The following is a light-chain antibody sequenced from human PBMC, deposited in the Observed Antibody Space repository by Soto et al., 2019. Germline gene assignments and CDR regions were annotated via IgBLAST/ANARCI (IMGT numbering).Light chain of an antibody. CDR3: SSYTSSSTLEVV. CDR1: SSDFGGYNY. J-gene: IGLJ2*01. CDR2: EVS. V-gene: IGLV2-14*01. Sequence: QSVLTQPASVSGSPGQSITISCTGTSSDFGGYNYVSWYQHHPGKAPKLMIYEVSNRPSGVSNRFSGSKSGNTASLTISGLQAEDEAEYHCSSYTSSSTLEVVFGGGTKLTVL.